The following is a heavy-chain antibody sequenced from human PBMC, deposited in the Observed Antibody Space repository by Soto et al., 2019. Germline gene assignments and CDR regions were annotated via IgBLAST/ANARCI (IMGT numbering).Heavy chain of an antibody. Sequence: GESLKISCKGSGYSFTSYWISWVRQMPGKGLEWMGRIDPSDSYTNYSPSFQGHVTIPADKSISTAYLQWSSLKASDTAMYYCARSPTLAVAGTGYNWFDPWGQGTLVTVSS. V-gene: IGHV5-10-1*01. CDR3: ARSPTLAVAGTGYNWFDP. CDR1: GYSFTSYW. CDR2: IDPSDSYT. J-gene: IGHJ5*02. D-gene: IGHD6-19*01.